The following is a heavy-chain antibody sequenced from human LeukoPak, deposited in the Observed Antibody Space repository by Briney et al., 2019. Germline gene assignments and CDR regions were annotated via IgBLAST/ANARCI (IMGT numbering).Heavy chain of an antibody. CDR2: IYYSGST. V-gene: IGHV4-30-4*08. J-gene: IGHJ4*02. CDR3: ARDGVVVAASDDY. CDR1: GGSISSGDYY. Sequence: PSQTLSLTCTVFGGSISSGDYYWSWIRQPPGKGLEWIGYIYYSGSTYYNPSLKSRVTISVDTSKNQFSLKLSSVTAADTAVYYCARDGVVVAASDDYWGQGTLVTVSS. D-gene: IGHD2-15*01.